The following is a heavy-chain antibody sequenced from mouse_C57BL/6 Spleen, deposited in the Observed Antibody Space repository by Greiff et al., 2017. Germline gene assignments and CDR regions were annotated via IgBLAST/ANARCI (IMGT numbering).Heavy chain of an antibody. Sequence: EVQLQQSGPELVKPGASVKISCKASGYTFTDYYMNWVKQSHGKSLEWIGDINPNNGGTSYNQKFKGKATLTVDKSSSTAYMELRSLTSEDSAVYYCARKDSNYLLYFDYWGQGTTLTVSS. D-gene: IGHD2-5*01. J-gene: IGHJ2*01. V-gene: IGHV1-26*01. CDR2: INPNNGGT. CDR3: ARKDSNYLLYFDY. CDR1: GYTFTDYY.